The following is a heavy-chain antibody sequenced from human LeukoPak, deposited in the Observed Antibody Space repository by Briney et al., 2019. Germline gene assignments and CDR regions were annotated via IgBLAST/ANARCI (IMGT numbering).Heavy chain of an antibody. V-gene: IGHV3-21*01. J-gene: IGHJ5*02. CDR1: GFTFSSYS. D-gene: IGHD3-22*01. CDR2: ISTSSSYI. Sequence: GGSLRLSCAASGFTFSSYSMNWVRQAPGKGLEWVSFISTSSSYIYYADSVKGRFTISRDNAKNSLYLQMNSLRAEDTAVYYCARGRVVVASGEFDPWGQGTLVTVSS. CDR3: ARGRVVVASGEFDP.